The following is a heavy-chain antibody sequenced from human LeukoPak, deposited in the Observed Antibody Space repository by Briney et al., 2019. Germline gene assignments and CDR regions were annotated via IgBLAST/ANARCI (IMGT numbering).Heavy chain of an antibody. CDR2: FDPEYGET. CDR1: GYTLTELS. CDR3: ATITAYYGSGSYQDY. J-gene: IGHJ4*02. D-gene: IGHD3-10*01. V-gene: IGHV1-24*01. Sequence: GASVKVSCKVSGYTLTELSMHWVRQAPGKGLEWMGGFDPEYGETIYAQKFQGRVTMTEDTSTDTAYMELSSLRSEDTAVYYCATITAYYGSGSYQDYWGQGTLVIVSS.